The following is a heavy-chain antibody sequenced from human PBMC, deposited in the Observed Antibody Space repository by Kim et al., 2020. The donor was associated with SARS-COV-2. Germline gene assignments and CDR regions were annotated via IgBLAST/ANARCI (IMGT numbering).Heavy chain of an antibody. CDR2: INAGNGNT. D-gene: IGHD3-3*01. CDR3: AREMGLRFLEWESPPGAFDP. V-gene: IGHV1-3*01. CDR1: GYTFTSYA. J-gene: IGHJ5*02. Sequence: ASVKVSCKASGYTFTSYAMHWVRQAPGQRLEWMGWINAGNGNTKYSQKFQGRVTITRDTSASTAYMELSSLRSEDTAVYYCAREMGLRFLEWESPPGAFDPWGQGTLVTVSS.